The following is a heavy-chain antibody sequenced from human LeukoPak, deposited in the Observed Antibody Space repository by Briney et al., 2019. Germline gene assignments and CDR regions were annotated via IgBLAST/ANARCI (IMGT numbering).Heavy chain of an antibody. CDR2: IYTSGST. D-gene: IGHD4-17*01. V-gene: IGHV4-4*07. J-gene: IGHJ3*02. CDR3: ARDYRNEAYGDYDCWAFDI. CDR1: GGSISSYY. Sequence: KPSETLSLTCTVSGGSISSYYWSWIRQPAGKGLEWIGRIYTSGSTNYNPSLKSRVTMSVDTSKNQFSLKLSSVTAADTAVYYCARDYRNEAYGDYDCWAFDIWGQGTVVTVSS.